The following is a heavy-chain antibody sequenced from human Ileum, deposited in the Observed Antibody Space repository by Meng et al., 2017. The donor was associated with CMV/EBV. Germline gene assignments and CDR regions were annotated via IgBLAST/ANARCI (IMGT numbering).Heavy chain of an antibody. CDR2: INSDGSST. V-gene: IGHV3-74*01. CDR1: AFTPRTCW. CDR3: ARDVGGGGRY. Sequence: LGAARGGLIPAGGSLSLSCATYAFTPRTCWIHWFRQAPGQGMVWFSCINSDGSSTSYADSVKVRFTISRDNAKNTLYLQMNSLRAEDTAVSYCARDVGGGGRYWGQGTLVTVSS. D-gene: IGHD1-26*01. J-gene: IGHJ4*02.